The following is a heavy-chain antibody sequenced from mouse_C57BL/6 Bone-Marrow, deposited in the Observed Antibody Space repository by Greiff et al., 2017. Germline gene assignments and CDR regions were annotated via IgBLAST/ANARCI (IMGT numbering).Heavy chain of an antibody. CDR2: ISDGGSYT. D-gene: IGHD2-14*01. V-gene: IGHV5-4*01. Sequence: EVKLVESGGGLVKPGGSLKLSCAASGFTFSSYAMSWVRQTPEKRLEWVATISDGGSYTYYPDKVKGRFTISRDKSKNTLYLQMSHLKSEDTAMYYCARDRNDYGYYFDYWGQGTTLTVSS. CDR3: ARDRNDYGYYFDY. J-gene: IGHJ2*01. CDR1: GFTFSSYA.